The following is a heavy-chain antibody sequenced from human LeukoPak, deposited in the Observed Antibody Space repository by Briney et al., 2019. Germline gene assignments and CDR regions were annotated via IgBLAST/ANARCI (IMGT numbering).Heavy chain of an antibody. V-gene: IGHV4-59*01. CDR2: IYYSGST. CDR3: ARVRGYGYYFDY. D-gene: IGHD5-12*01. J-gene: IGHJ4*02. Sequence: PSETLSLTCTVSGGSINSYYWSWIRQPPGKGLEWIGYIYYSGSTNYNPSLKSRVTISVDTSKNQFSLKLSSVTAADTAVYYCARVRGYGYYFDYWGQGTLVTVSS. CDR1: GGSINSYY.